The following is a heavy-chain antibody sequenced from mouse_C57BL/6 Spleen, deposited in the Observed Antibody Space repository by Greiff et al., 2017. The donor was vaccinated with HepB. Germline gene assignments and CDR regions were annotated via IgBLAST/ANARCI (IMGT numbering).Heavy chain of an antibody. D-gene: IGHD1-2*01. CDR1: GYAFSSSW. CDR2: IYPGDGDT. J-gene: IGHJ2*01. V-gene: IGHV1-82*01. Sequence: VQRVESGPELVKPGASVKISCKASGYAFSSSWMNWVKQRPGKGLEWIGRIYPGDGDTNYNGKFKGKATLTADKSSSTAYMQLSSLTSEDSAVYFCARQGVLRPGDYWGQGTTLTVSS. CDR3: ARQGVLRPGDY.